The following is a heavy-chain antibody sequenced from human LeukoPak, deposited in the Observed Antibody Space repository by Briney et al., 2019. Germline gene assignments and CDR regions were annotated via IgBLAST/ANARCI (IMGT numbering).Heavy chain of an antibody. CDR1: GYTLTELS. CDR3: ATGRFGELRGDSDY. D-gene: IGHD3-10*01. Sequence: ASVTVSFTVSGYTLTELSMHWVRQAPGKGLEWMGGFDPEDGETIYAQKFQGRVTMTEDTSTDTAYMELSSLRSEDTAVYYCATGRFGELRGDSDYWGQGTLVTVSS. V-gene: IGHV1-24*01. CDR2: FDPEDGET. J-gene: IGHJ4*02.